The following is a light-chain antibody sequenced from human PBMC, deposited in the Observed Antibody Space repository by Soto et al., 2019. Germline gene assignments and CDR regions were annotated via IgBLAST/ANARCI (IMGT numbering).Light chain of an antibody. CDR3: QQYGSSPWT. V-gene: IGKV3-20*01. CDR2: GAS. CDR1: QSVSSSY. J-gene: IGKJ1*01. Sequence: EIVLTQSPGTLSLSPGERATLSCRASQSVSSSYLAWYQQKPGQAPRPLIYGASSRAIGIPDRFSGSGSGTDFTLTISRLEPEDFAVYYCQQYGSSPWTFGQETTVEIK.